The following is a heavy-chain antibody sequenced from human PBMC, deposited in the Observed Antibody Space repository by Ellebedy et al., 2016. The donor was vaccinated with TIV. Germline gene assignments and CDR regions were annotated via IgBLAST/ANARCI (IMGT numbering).Heavy chain of an antibody. J-gene: IGHJ6*02. Sequence: GESLKISCAASGFTLSSFSMNWVRQAPGKGLEWISYISISSSHIYYADSVKGRFTISRDNAKNSLYLQMNSLRDEDTAVYYCTRDLYDYSSGIDNYYYYGMEVWGQGTTVTVSS. CDR3: TRDLYDYSSGIDNYYYYGMEV. D-gene: IGHD3-10*01. V-gene: IGHV3-48*02. CDR2: ISISSSHI. CDR1: GFTLSSFS.